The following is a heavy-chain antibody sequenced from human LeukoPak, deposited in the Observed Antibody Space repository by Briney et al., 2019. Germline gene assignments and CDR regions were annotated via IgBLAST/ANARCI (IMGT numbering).Heavy chain of an antibody. CDR2: IDDGGNT. V-gene: IGHV4-34*01. D-gene: IGHD2-21*02. J-gene: IGHJ3*01. CDR1: GGSFSDYF. CDR3: ARFSRITWGDWGDAFDV. Sequence: SETLSLMCSVYGGSFSDYFWSWIRQPPGKGPEWIGEIDDGGNTNYNPSLMSRVIVAMEKSKKQFSLVMRSVTAADTAVYYCARFSRITWGDWGDAFDVWGQGATVIVSS.